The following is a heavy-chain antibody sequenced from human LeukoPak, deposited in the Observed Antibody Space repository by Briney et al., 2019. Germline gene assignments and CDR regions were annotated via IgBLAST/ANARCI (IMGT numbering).Heavy chain of an antibody. CDR2: ISYDGSNK. CDR1: GFTFSSYG. V-gene: IGHV3-30*18. D-gene: IGHD1-26*01. Sequence: PGGSLRLSCAASGFTFSSYGMHWVRQAPGKGLEWVAVISYDGSNKHYADSVKGRFTISRDNSKNTLYLQMNSLRAEDTAVYYCAKSRSYQYYFDYWGQGTLVTVSS. J-gene: IGHJ4*02. CDR3: AKSRSYQYYFDY.